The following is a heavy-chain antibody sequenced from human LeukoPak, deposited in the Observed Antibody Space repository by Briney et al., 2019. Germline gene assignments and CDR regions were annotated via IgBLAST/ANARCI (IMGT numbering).Heavy chain of an antibody. D-gene: IGHD5-18*01. Sequence: SETLSLTCTVSGGSISSYYWSWIRQPPGKGLEWIGYIYYSGSTNYNPSLKSRVTISVDTSKNQFSLKLSSVTAADTAVYYCARHVDTAMEIDYWGQGTLVTVSS. CDR2: IYYSGST. CDR3: ARHVDTAMEIDY. V-gene: IGHV4-59*08. CDR1: GGSISSYY. J-gene: IGHJ4*02.